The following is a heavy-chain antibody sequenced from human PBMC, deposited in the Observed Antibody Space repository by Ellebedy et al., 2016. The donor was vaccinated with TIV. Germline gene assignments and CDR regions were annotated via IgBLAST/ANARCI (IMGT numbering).Heavy chain of an antibody. CDR3: ARTSTMVRGALDY. D-gene: IGHD3-10*01. V-gene: IGHV4-59*01. Sequence: SETLSLTXTVSDGSIGSYHWSWIRQSPGKGLEWIGYFHYSGTTNYNPSLKSRLSISVDTSKNQFSLNLSSVTAADTGVYYCARTSTMVRGALDYWGQGTLVTVSS. J-gene: IGHJ4*02. CDR1: DGSIGSYH. CDR2: FHYSGTT.